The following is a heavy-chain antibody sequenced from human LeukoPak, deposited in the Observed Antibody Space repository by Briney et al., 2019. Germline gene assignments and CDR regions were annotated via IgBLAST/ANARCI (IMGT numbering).Heavy chain of an antibody. Sequence: GGSLRLSCAASGFTLSNAWMNWVRQAPGKGLEWVGLIKSKTNGETRDYAAPVKGRFTVSRDSSRDILYLQMNSLETEDTALYFCTTERGYTYGPFDYWGQGTLVTVSS. V-gene: IGHV3-15*01. J-gene: IGHJ4*02. D-gene: IGHD5-18*01. CDR1: GFTLSNAW. CDR3: TTERGYTYGPFDY. CDR2: IKSKTNGETR.